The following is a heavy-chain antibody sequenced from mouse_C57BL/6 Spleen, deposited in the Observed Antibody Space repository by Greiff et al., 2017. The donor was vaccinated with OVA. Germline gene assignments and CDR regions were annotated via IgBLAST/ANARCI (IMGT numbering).Heavy chain of an antibody. CDR2: IYPRSGNS. CDR3: ASLYGSGDYWYFDV. D-gene: IGHD1-1*01. CDR1: GYTFTSYG. J-gene: IGHJ1*03. Sequence: VQLQQSGAELARPGASVKLSCKASGYTFTSYGISWVQQRTGQGLEWIGDIYPRSGNSYYNEKFKGKATLTADKSSSTAYMELHGLTSEDSAVYFCASLYGSGDYWYFDVWGTGTTVTVSS. V-gene: IGHV1-81*01.